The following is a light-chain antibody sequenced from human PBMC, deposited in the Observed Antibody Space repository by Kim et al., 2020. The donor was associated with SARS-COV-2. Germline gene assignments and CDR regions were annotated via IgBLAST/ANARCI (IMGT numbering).Light chain of an antibody. CDR1: QSIRRW. V-gene: IGKV1-5*01. J-gene: IGKJ1*01. Sequence: GDRVTITCRASQSIRRWLAWYQQKQGKAPKVRIYDASSLESGVPSRFSGSGTGTELTLTISSLQPDDFATYYCEQYNSQSTSWTFGQGTKVDIK. CDR3: EQYNSQSTSWT. CDR2: DAS.